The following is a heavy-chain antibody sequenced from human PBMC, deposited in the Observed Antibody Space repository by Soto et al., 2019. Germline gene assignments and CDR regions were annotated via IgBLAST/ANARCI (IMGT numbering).Heavy chain of an antibody. CDR1: GYTFSSNW. Sequence: GESLKISCQTSGYTFSSNWIGWVRQMPGKGLEWMGIIYPCDSETRYSPSFQGQVTISADRSFSTAYLQWTSLQASDTAMYYCARQIYDSDTGPNFQYYFDSWGQGTPVTVSS. CDR3: ARQIYDSDTGPNFQYYFDS. V-gene: IGHV5-51*01. CDR2: IYPCDSET. J-gene: IGHJ4*02. D-gene: IGHD3-22*01.